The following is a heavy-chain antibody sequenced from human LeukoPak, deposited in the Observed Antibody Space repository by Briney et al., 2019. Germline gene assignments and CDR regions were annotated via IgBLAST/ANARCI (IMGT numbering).Heavy chain of an antibody. CDR2: ISYDGSNK. CDR1: GFTVSSNY. J-gene: IGHJ4*02. CDR3: ANDIGGQWLITRAFDY. D-gene: IGHD6-19*01. V-gene: IGHV3-30*18. Sequence: PGGSLRLSCAASGFTVSSNYMSWVRQAPGKGLEWVAVISYDGSNKYYADSVKGRFTISRDNSKNTLYLQMNSLRAEDTAVYYCANDIGGQWLITRAFDYWGQGTLVTVSS.